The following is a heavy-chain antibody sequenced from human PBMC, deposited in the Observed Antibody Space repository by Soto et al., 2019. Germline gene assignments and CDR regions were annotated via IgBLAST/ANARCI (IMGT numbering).Heavy chain of an antibody. CDR1: GFRFTNYG. J-gene: IGHJ4*02. CDR2: ITPNNEDT. CDR3: ARKRNAHPSDS. V-gene: IGHV1-18*01. Sequence: ASAKVSCKTSGFRFTNYGFTWVRQAPGQGLEWMGWITPNNEDTHYAQKFQGRVTMTTDTGTGTVYMELRSLRYDDTAMYYCARKRNAHPSDSWGQGTLVTVSS. D-gene: IGHD6-25*01.